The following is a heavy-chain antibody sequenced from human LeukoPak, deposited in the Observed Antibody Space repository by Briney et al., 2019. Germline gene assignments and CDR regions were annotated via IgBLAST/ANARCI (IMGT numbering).Heavy chain of an antibody. J-gene: IGHJ4*02. CDR2: IYHNGNT. CDR3: ASGGYSYGFDY. Sequence: SQTLSLTCAVSGGSISSGGYSWSWIRQPPGKGLEWIGYIYHNGNTYYSPSLKSRVTISVDRSKNQLSLKLSSVTAADTAMYYCASGGYSYGFDYWGQETLVTVSS. D-gene: IGHD5-18*01. V-gene: IGHV4-30-2*01. CDR1: GGSISSGGYS.